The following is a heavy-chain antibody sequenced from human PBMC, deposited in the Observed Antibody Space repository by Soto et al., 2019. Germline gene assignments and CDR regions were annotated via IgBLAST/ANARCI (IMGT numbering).Heavy chain of an antibody. V-gene: IGHV3-21*01. J-gene: IGHJ3*02. CDR1: GFTFSSYS. D-gene: IGHD6-6*01. CDR2: ISSSSSYI. CDR3: ARDKSRGQLVPHDAFDI. Sequence: GGSLRLSCAASGFTFSSYSMNWVRQAPGKGLEWVSSISSSSSYIYYADSVKGRFTISRDNARNSLYLQMNSLRAEDTAVYYCARDKSRGQLVPHDAFDIWGQGTMVT.